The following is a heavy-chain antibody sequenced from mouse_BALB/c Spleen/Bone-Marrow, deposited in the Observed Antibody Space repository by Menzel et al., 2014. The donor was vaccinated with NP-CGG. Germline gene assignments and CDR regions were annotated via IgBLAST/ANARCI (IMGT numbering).Heavy chain of an antibody. Sequence: VQLKESGPGLVKPSQSLSLTCTVTGYSITSDYAWNWIRQFPGNKLEWMGYITYSVSTSYNPSLKSRISITRDTSKNQFFLQLNSVTTEDTATYYCARSVVATRYFDYLGQGTTLTVSS. CDR2: ITYSVST. CDR3: ARSVVATRYFDY. D-gene: IGHD1-1*01. V-gene: IGHV3-2*02. CDR1: GYSITSDYA. J-gene: IGHJ2*01.